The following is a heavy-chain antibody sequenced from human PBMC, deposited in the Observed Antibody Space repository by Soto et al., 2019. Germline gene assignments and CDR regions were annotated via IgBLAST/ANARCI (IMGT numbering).Heavy chain of an antibody. V-gene: IGHV4-31*03. CDR3: GRGGRGVRGVVVCMDV. J-gene: IGHJ6*02. Sequence: SETLSLTCTLSGGSIVSGGYYSIGIRQRPWSGLELIGYIYYSGSTYYNPSLKSRVTISVDTSENQFSLHLSSVTAADTAVYYCGRGGRGVRGVVVCMDVWGQGTTVTVSS. D-gene: IGHD3-10*01. CDR2: IYYSGST. CDR1: GGSIVSGGYY.